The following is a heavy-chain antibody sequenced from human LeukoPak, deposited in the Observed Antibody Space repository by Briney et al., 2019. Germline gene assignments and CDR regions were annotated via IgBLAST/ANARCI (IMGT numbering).Heavy chain of an antibody. CDR2: ISYDGSNE. V-gene: IGHV3-30*04. D-gene: IGHD3-10*01. Sequence: RTGGSLRLSCAASGFTFSSYVMHWVRQAPGKGLEGVAIISYDGSNEYYADSVKGRFTISRDNAKNSLYLQMNSLRAEDTAVYYCARAPYGSGSYSGSDYWGQGTLVTVSS. CDR1: GFTFSSYV. CDR3: ARAPYGSGSYSGSDY. J-gene: IGHJ4*02.